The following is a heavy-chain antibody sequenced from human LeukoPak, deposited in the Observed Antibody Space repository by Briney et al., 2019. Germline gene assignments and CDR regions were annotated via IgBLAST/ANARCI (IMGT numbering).Heavy chain of an antibody. CDR1: GGTFSSYA. CDR3: ARGTNYDILTGYSHFQH. V-gene: IGHV1-69*01. Sequence: GASVKVSCKASGGTFSSYAISWVRQAPGQGLEWMGGTIPIFGTANYAQKFQGRVTITADESTSTAYMELSSLRSEDTAVYYCARGTNYDILTGYSHFQHWGQGTLVTVSS. J-gene: IGHJ1*01. CDR2: TIPIFGTA. D-gene: IGHD3-9*01.